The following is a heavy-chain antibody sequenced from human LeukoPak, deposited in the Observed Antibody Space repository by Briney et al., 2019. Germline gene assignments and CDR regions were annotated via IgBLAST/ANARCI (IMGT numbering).Heavy chain of an antibody. CDR1: GDSVSNNSAA. CDR2: TYYRSKWNN. J-gene: IGHJ4*02. V-gene: IGHV6-1*01. Sequence: SQTLSLTCAISGDSVSNNSAAWNCIRQSPSRGLEWLGRTYYRSKWNNDYAVSVKSRITINPDTSKNQFSLQLNSVTPGDTAVYYCARSRGAIGDYWAQGTLVTVSS. CDR3: ARSRGAIGDY.